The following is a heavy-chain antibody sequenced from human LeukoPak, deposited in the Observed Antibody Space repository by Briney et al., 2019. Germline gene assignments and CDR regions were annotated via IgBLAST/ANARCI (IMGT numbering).Heavy chain of an antibody. D-gene: IGHD2-15*01. V-gene: IGHV3-48*02. CDR3: AREIRETVVTRHYYYGIDV. J-gene: IGHJ6*02. Sequence: GGSLRLSCAASGFTFSSYSMNWVRQAPGKGLEWVSHITASGTAIFYADSVKGRFTISRDNAKNSLYLQMNSLRDEDTAVYYCAREIRETVVTRHYYYGIDVWGQGTTVTVSS. CDR1: GFTFSSYS. CDR2: ITASGTAI.